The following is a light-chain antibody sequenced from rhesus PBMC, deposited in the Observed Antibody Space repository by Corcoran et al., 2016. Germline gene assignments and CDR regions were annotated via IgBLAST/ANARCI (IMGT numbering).Light chain of an antibody. CDR2: AAS. J-gene: IGKJ4*01. CDR1: QNIYSN. Sequence: DIQMTQSPSALSASVGDRVTISCRASQNIYSNLAWYQQKAGKAPKLLIYAASSLQTGIPSRFSGNGSGTDFTLTISSLLPEDSAAYYCQHYYDNPLIFGGGTKVEIK. CDR3: QHYYDNPLI. V-gene: IGKV1S8*01.